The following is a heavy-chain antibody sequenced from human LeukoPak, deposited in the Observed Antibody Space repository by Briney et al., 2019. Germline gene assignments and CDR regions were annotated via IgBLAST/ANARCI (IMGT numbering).Heavy chain of an antibody. J-gene: IGHJ3*01. V-gene: IGHV3-23*01. CDR3: ATNIPPWGIAVAAVTVDAFDL. CDR1: GFTFSSYA. CDR2: ISISGDIT. Sequence: GGSLRLSCAASGFTFSSYAMTWVRQAPGKGLEWVSSISISGDITYYADSLKGRFTISRDNSKSTLYLQMNNLRAEDTALYYCATNIPPWGIAVAAVTVDAFDLWGQGTMVIVSS. D-gene: IGHD6-19*01.